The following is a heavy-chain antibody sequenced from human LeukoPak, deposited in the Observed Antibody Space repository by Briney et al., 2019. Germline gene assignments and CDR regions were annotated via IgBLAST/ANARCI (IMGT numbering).Heavy chain of an antibody. CDR1: GFTFSSYS. J-gene: IGHJ3*02. CDR2: ISSSSSTI. Sequence: GGSLRLSCAASGFTFSSYSMNWVRQAPGKGLEWVSYISSSSSTIYYADSVKGRFTISRDNAKNSLYLQMNSLRAEDTAVYYCAGAEVAGTMQSAFDIWGQGTMVTVSS. CDR3: AGAEVAGTMQSAFDI. D-gene: IGHD6-19*01. V-gene: IGHV3-48*04.